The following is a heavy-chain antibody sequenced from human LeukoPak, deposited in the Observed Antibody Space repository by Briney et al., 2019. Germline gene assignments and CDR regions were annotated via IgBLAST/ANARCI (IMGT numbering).Heavy chain of an antibody. J-gene: IGHJ4*02. CDR1: GFTFSSYA. V-gene: IGHV3-23*01. Sequence: LPGGSLRLSCAASGFTFSSYAMSWVRQAPGKGLEWVSSISGSGGTTYYAESVKGRFTISRDNSKTTLYLQMNSLRAEETAVYYCAKGLSSGWNLKGSDYWGQGTLVIVSS. D-gene: IGHD6-19*01. CDR3: AKGLSSGWNLKGSDY. CDR2: ISGSGGTT.